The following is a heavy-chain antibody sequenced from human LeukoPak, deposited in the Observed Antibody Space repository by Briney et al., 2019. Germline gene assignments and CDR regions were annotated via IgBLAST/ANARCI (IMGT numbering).Heavy chain of an antibody. CDR3: ARGNYYGSGSFDY. Sequence: GESLKISCKGYSFTSYWIGWVRQVPGKGLEWMGIIYPGDSDTRYSPSFQGQVTISADKSISTAYLQWSSLKASDTAMYFCARGNYYGSGSFDYWGQGTLVTVSS. V-gene: IGHV5-51*01. J-gene: IGHJ4*02. CDR2: IYPGDSDT. CDR1: YSFTSYW. D-gene: IGHD3-10*01.